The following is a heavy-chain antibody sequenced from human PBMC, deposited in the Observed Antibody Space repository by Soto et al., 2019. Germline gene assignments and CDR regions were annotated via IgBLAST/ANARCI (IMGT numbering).Heavy chain of an antibody. J-gene: IGHJ4*02. D-gene: IGHD1-26*01. V-gene: IGHV4-34*01. CDR1: GGSFSGYY. CDR3: ASSIVGATTSDY. CDR2: INHSGST. Sequence: PSETLSLTCAVYGGSFSGYYWSWIRQPPGKGLEWIGEINHSGSTNYNPSLKSRVTISVDTSKNQFSLKLSSVTAADTAVYYCASSIVGATTSDYWGQGTLVT.